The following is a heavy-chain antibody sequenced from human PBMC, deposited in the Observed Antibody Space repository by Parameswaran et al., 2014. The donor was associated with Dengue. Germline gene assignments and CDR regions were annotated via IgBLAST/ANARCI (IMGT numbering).Heavy chain of an antibody. CDR2: ISGSGGST. J-gene: IGHJ4*02. Sequence: SNARWIRQPPGKGLEWVSAISGSGGSTYYADSVKGRFTISRDNSKNTLYLQMNSLRAEDTAVYYCAKVGSSSWYAGPRIQYFDYWGQGTLVTVSS. D-gene: IGHD6-13*01. CDR3: AKVGSSSWYAGPRIQYFDY. CDR1: SNA. V-gene: IGHV3-23*01.